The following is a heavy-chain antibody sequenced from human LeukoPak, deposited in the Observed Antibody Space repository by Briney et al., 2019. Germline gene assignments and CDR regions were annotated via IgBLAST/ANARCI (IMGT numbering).Heavy chain of an antibody. J-gene: IGHJ5*02. CDR2: INHSGST. Sequence: SETLSLTCAVYGGSFSGYYWSWIRQPPGKGLEWIGEINHSGSTNYNPSLKSRVTISVDTSKNQFSLKLSSVTAADTAVYYCARGPVYYVWGSYRSTGFDPWGQGTLVTVSS. CDR1: GGSFSGYY. D-gene: IGHD3-16*02. CDR3: ARGPVYYVWGSYRSTGFDP. V-gene: IGHV4-34*01.